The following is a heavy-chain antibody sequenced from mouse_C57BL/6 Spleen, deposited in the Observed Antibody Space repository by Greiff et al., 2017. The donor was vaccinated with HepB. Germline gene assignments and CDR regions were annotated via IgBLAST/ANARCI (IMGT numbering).Heavy chain of an antibody. CDR3: AREEYSNYYFDY. D-gene: IGHD2-5*01. CDR2: INPSNGGT. J-gene: IGHJ2*01. V-gene: IGHV1-53*01. CDR1: GYTFTSYW. Sequence: QVQLQQSGTELVKPGASVKLSCKASGYTFTSYWMHWVKQRPGQGLEWIGNINPSNGGTNYNEKFKSKATLTVDKSSSTAYMQLSSLTSEDSAVYYCAREEYSNYYFDYWGQGTTLTVSS.